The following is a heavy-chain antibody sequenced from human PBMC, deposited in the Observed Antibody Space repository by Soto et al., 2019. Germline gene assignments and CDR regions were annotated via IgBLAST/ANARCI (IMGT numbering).Heavy chain of an antibody. CDR3: AKMGGYSSSSPNYYGMDV. V-gene: IGHV3-23*01. CDR2: ISGSGGST. J-gene: IGHJ6*02. D-gene: IGHD6-6*01. Sequence: GGSLRLSCAASGFTFSNYAMSWVRQAPGKGLEWVSVISGSGGSTYYADSVKGRFTISRDNSKNTLFLQMNSLRAEDTAVYHCAKMGGYSSSSPNYYGMDVWGQGTTVTVSS. CDR1: GFTFSNYA.